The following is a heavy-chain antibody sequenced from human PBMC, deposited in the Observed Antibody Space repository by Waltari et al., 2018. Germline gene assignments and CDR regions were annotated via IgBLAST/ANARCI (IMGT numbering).Heavy chain of an antibody. CDR1: GFTFDNYA. Sequence: VQLLDSGCTLVQPGGSLRLSCAAPGFTFDNYAMIWVRQATGTGLEWVAVISYDGSNKYYAESVKGRFTISRDNSKNTLYLQMNSLRAEDTAVYYCAKDRYSYGFSGYFDYWGQGTLVTVSS. CDR3: AKDRYSYGFSGYFDY. D-gene: IGHD5-18*01. CDR2: ISYDGSNK. J-gene: IGHJ4*02. V-gene: IGHV3-30*18.